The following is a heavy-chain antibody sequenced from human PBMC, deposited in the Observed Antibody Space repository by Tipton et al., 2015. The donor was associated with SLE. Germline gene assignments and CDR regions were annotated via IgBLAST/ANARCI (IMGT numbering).Heavy chain of an antibody. D-gene: IGHD3-22*01. Sequence: TLSLTCTVSGGSISSSSYYWSWIRQPPGKGLEWIGEINHSGSTNYNPSLKSRVTISVDKSKNQFSLRLSSVTAADTAVYYCARGPVYYDRQSYFDYWGQGTLVTVSS. CDR1: GGSISSSSYY. J-gene: IGHJ4*02. CDR3: ARGPVYYDRQSYFDY. CDR2: INHSGST. V-gene: IGHV4-39*07.